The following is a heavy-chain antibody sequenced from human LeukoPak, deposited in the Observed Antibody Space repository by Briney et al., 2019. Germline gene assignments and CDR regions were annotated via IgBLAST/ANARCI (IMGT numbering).Heavy chain of an antibody. CDR1: GGTFSSYA. D-gene: IGHD3-3*01. CDR3: ARVRGDFWSGYYRGPLDY. V-gene: IGHV1-69*05. Sequence: SVKVSCKASGGTFSSYAISWVRQAPGQGLEWMGGIIPIFGTANYAQKLQGRVTMTTDTSTSTAYMELRSLRSDDTAVYYCARVRGDFWSGYYRGPLDYWGQGTLVTVSS. J-gene: IGHJ4*02. CDR2: IIPIFGTA.